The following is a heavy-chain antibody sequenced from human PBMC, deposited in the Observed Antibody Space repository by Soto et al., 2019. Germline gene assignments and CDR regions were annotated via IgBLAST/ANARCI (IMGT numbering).Heavy chain of an antibody. J-gene: IGHJ5*02. CDR2: INAGNGNT. Sequence: GASVKVSCKASGGTFSSYAISWVRQAPGQGLEWMGWINAGNGNTKYSQKFQGRVTITRDTSASTAYMELSSLRSEDTAVYYCATAGVVVPAAMLRWFDPWGQGTRVTVAS. CDR3: ATAGVVVPAAMLRWFDP. CDR1: GGTFSSYA. D-gene: IGHD2-2*01. V-gene: IGHV1-3*01.